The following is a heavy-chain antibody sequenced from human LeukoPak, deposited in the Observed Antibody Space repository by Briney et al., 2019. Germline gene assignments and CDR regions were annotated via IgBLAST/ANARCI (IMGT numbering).Heavy chain of an antibody. CDR3: ARDGRGYRDY. V-gene: IGHV3-53*01. CDR2: IHSDGST. D-gene: IGHD5-18*01. CDR1: GFTFSSYS. Sequence: GGSLRLSCAASGFTFSSYSMNWVRQAPGKGLEWVSVIHSDGSTYYADSVKGRFTISRDNSKNTLYLQMNSLRAEDTAVYYCARDGRGYRDYWGQGTLVTVSS. J-gene: IGHJ4*02.